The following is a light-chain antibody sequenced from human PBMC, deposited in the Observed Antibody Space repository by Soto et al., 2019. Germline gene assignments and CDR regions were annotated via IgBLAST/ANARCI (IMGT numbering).Light chain of an antibody. CDR1: QSISSY. CDR3: QQSYSTPFT. Sequence: DIQMTQSPSSLSASVADRVTITCRARQSISSYLNWYQQKPGKAPKLLIYAASSLQSGVTSRFSGSGSGTDFTLTISSLQPEDFATYYCQQSYSTPFTFGQGTKLVIK. V-gene: IGKV1-39*01. J-gene: IGKJ2*01. CDR2: AAS.